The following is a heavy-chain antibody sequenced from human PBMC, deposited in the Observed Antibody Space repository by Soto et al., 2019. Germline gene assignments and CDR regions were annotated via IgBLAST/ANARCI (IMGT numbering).Heavy chain of an antibody. CDR3: ARDFRSYDRGYYYGMDV. CDR2: IWYDGSNK. D-gene: IGHD5-18*01. J-gene: IGHJ6*02. Sequence: GGSLRLSCAASGFTFSSYGMHWVRQAPGKGLEWVEVIWYDGSNKYNADSVKGRFTISRDNSKNTLYLKINSLRAEDTAVYYCARDFRSYDRGYYYGMDVWGQGTTVTVSS. CDR1: GFTFSSYG. V-gene: IGHV3-33*01.